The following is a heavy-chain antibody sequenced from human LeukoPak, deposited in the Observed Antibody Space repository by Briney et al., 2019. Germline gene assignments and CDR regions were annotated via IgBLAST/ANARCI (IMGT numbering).Heavy chain of an antibody. CDR2: VYYSGST. D-gene: IGHD6-6*01. CDR3: ARHKAVRPRDYYFDY. CDR1: DDSVSSDNYY. V-gene: IGHV4-61*01. Sequence: PSETLSLTCTVSDDSVSSDNYYWSWIRQPPGKGLEWIGYVYYSGSTNYNPSLKSRVTISVDTSKNQFSLKLSSVTAADTAVYFCARHKAVRPRDYYFDYWGQGTLVTVSS. J-gene: IGHJ4*02.